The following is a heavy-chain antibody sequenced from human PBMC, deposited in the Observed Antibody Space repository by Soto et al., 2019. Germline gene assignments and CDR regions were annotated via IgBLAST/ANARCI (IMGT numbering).Heavy chain of an antibody. J-gene: IGHJ6*02. CDR3: ARSLDSAQNA. CDR1: AFSVRDYY. CDR2: ITPGTTV. Sequence: QVQLVESGGGLVKPGGSLRLSCSASAFSVRDYYMSWIRQAPGKGLEWLSLITPGTTVYFADSVRGRFTISRDNAKNSLYLEMNILRAEDTAVYYCARSLDSAQNAWGQGTTVIVS. D-gene: IGHD5-18*01. V-gene: IGHV3-11*01.